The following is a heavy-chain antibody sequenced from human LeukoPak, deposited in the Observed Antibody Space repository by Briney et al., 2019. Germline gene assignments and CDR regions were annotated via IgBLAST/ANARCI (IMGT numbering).Heavy chain of an antibody. Sequence: PGGSLRLSCAASGFTFSSYAMHWVRQAPGKGLEWVAVISYDGSNKYYADSVKGRFTISRDNSENTLYLQMNSLRAEDTAVYYCARDRVVAAFDYWGQGTLVTVSS. CDR1: GFTFSSYA. CDR3: ARDRVVAAFDY. CDR2: ISYDGSNK. D-gene: IGHD2-15*01. J-gene: IGHJ4*02. V-gene: IGHV3-30*04.